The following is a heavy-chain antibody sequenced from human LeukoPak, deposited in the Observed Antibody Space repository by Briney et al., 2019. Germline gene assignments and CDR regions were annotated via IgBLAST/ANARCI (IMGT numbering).Heavy chain of an antibody. J-gene: IGHJ4*02. CDR2: ISGSGGST. CDR1: GFTFSNYA. Sequence: GGSLRLSCAASGFTFSNYAMSWVRQAPGKGLEWVSAISGSGGSTYYADSVKGRFTLSRDNSKNTLYLQMNSLRAEDTAVYYCARAAYYYDSSGSFDNWGQGTLVTVSS. V-gene: IGHV3-23*01. D-gene: IGHD3-22*01. CDR3: ARAAYYYDSSGSFDN.